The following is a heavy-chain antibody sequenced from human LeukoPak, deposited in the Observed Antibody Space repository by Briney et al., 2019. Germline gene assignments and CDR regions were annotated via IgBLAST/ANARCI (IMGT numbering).Heavy chain of an antibody. Sequence: GGSLTLSCAASGFSFRSYAMSWVRQAPGKGLEWVAVISYDGSNKYYADSVKGRFTISRDNSKNTLYLQMNSLRAEDTAVYYCARDRAQYSGYDLGAFDIWGQGTMVTVSS. CDR3: ARDRAQYSGYDLGAFDI. CDR1: GFSFRSYA. D-gene: IGHD5-12*01. J-gene: IGHJ3*02. V-gene: IGHV3-30-3*01. CDR2: ISYDGSNK.